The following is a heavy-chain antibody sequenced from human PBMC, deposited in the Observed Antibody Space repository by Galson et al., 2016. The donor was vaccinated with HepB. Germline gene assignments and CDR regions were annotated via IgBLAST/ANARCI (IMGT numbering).Heavy chain of an antibody. V-gene: IGHV3-7*01. Sequence: SLRLSCAASGFTFNAHWMNWVRQAPGKGLEWVANIRGDGIVSHYAESVRGWFTISRDNAKNSLYLQMNGLRVDETAVYYCSREMTGSYFDWGQGTLVTVSS. D-gene: IGHD3-10*01. J-gene: IGHJ4*02. CDR2: IRGDGIVS. CDR3: SREMTGSYFD. CDR1: GFTFNAHW.